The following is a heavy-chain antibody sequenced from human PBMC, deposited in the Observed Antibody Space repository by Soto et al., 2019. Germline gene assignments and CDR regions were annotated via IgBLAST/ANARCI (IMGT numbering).Heavy chain of an antibody. D-gene: IGHD5-18*01. CDR1: GFSFSSYD. CDR2: IIGNSGTT. J-gene: IGHJ4*01. V-gene: IGHV3-23*01. CDR3: AKGSTYSFYFDH. Sequence: GGSLRLSCVASGFSFSSYDMSWVRQAPGKGLEWVSFIIGNSGTTYYADSVKGRFTISRDNSKNTLYLQMSRLGAEDTAAYYCAKGSTYSFYFDHWGEGTLVTISS.